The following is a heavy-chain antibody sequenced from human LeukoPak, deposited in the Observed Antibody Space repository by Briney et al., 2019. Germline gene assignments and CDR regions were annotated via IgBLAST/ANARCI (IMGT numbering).Heavy chain of an antibody. CDR2: IWYDGSNK. J-gene: IGHJ4*02. CDR3: ARDQAESSGFDY. V-gene: IGHV3-33*01. D-gene: IGHD6-6*01. CDR1: GFTFSSYG. Sequence: PGGSLRLSCAASGFTFSSYGMHWVRQAPGKGLEWVAVIWYDGSNKYYADSVKGRFTISRDNSKNTLYLQMNSLRAEDTAVYYCARDQAESSGFDYWGQGTLVTVSP.